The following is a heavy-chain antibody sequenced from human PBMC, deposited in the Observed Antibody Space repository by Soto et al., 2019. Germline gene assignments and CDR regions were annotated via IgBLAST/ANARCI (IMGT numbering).Heavy chain of an antibody. CDR3: RSDSSGYFHFDY. V-gene: IGHV3-23*01. J-gene: IGHJ4*02. CDR1: GFTFSSYA. CDR2: ISGSGGST. Sequence: ESLRLSCAASGFTFSSYAMSGVRQAPGKGLEWVSAISGSGGSTYYADSVKGRFTISRDNSKNTLYLQMNSLRAEDTAVYYCRSDSSGYFHFDYWGQGTLVTVSS. D-gene: IGHD3-22*01.